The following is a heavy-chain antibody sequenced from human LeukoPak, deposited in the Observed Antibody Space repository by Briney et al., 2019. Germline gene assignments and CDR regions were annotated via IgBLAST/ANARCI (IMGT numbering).Heavy chain of an antibody. CDR1: GFTFSSYA. CDR3: ARDPGGIAVRYLDY. J-gene: IGHJ4*02. D-gene: IGHD6-19*01. CDR2: ISYDGSNT. Sequence: GGSLRLSCAASGFTFSSYAMHWVRQAPGKGLEWVAVISYDGSNTYYADSVKGRFTISRDNSKNTLYLQMNSLRAEDTAVYYCARDPGGIAVRYLDYWGQGALVTVSS. V-gene: IGHV3-30*04.